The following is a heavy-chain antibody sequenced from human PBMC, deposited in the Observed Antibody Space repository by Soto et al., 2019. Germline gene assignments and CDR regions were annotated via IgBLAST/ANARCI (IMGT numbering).Heavy chain of an antibody. CDR3: AKDKVAYCSGGSCYSQFDF. V-gene: IGHV3-23*01. J-gene: IGHJ4*02. D-gene: IGHD2-15*01. CDR1: GFTLSTYA. Sequence: GGSLRLSCAASGFTLSTYAMTWVRQAPGKGLEWVSTVSGSGGSTHYADSVKGRFTISRDISKNTLYLQMNNLRAEDAALYYCAKDKVAYCSGGSCYSQFDFWGQGTLVTVSS. CDR2: VSGSGGST.